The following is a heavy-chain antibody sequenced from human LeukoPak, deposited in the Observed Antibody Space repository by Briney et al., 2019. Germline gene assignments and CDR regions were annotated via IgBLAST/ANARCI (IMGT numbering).Heavy chain of an antibody. CDR2: IYSGGST. V-gene: IGHV3-53*01. CDR3: ARADYYDFWSGYYAGGYNWFDP. D-gene: IGHD3-3*01. Sequence: GGSLRLSCAASGFTVSSNYMSWVRQAPGKGLEWVSVIYSGGSTYYADSVKGRFTISRDNAKNSLYLQMNSLRDEDTAVYYCARADYYDFWSGYYAGGYNWFDPWGQGTLVTVSS. CDR1: GFTVSSNY. J-gene: IGHJ5*02.